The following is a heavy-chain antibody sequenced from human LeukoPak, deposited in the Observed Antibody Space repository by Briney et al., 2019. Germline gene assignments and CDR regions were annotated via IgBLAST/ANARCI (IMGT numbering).Heavy chain of an antibody. CDR2: IKSKTDGGTT. D-gene: IGHD3/OR15-3a*01. CDR3: TTDSPFWTIGYY. J-gene: IGHJ4*02. CDR1: GFTFSNAW. V-gene: IGHV3-15*01. Sequence: PGGSLRLSCAASGFTFSNAWMSWVRQAPGKGLEWVGRIKSKTDGGTTDYAAPVKGRFTISRDDSKNTLYLQMNSLKTEDTAVYYCTTDSPFWTIGYYWGQGTLVTVSS.